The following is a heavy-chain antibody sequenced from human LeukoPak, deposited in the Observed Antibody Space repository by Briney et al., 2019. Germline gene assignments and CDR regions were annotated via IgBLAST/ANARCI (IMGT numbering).Heavy chain of an antibody. CDR3: ARSLKRELLRTYFDY. Sequence: PGGSLRLSCAASGFTFSSYAMHWVRQAPGKGLEWVAVISYDGSNKYYADFVKGRFTISRDNSKNTLYLQMNSLRAEDTAVYYCARSLKRELLRTYFDYWGRGTLVTVSS. J-gene: IGHJ4*02. CDR2: ISYDGSNK. CDR1: GFTFSSYA. D-gene: IGHD1-26*01. V-gene: IGHV3-30*03.